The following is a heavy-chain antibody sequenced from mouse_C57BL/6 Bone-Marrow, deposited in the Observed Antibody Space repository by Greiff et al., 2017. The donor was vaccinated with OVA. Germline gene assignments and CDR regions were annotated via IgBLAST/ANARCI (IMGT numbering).Heavy chain of an antibody. D-gene: IGHD1-1*01. CDR2: IYPGSGST. Sequence: VQLQQPGAELVKPGASVKMSCKASGYTFTSYWITWVKQRPGQGLEWIGDIYPGSGSTNYNEKFKSKATLTVDKSSSTASMQLSSLTSEDSAVYYCARRDYGSPWFAYWGQGTLVTVSA. CDR3: ARRDYGSPWFAY. CDR1: GYTFTSYW. V-gene: IGHV1-55*01. J-gene: IGHJ3*01.